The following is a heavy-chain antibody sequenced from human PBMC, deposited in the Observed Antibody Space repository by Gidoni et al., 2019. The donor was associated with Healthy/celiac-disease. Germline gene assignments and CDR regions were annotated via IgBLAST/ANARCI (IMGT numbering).Heavy chain of an antibody. J-gene: IGHJ4*02. CDR3: ARDLDIAVAGTEDY. CDR2: ISSSSSYI. D-gene: IGHD6-19*01. V-gene: IGHV3-21*01. CDR1: GFTFSSYS. Sequence: EVQLVESGGGLVKPGGSLRLSCAASGFTFSSYSMNWVRQAPGKGLEWVSSISSSSSYIYYADSVKGRFTISRDNAKNSLYLQMNSLRAEDTAVYYCARDLDIAVAGTEDYWGQGTLVTVSS.